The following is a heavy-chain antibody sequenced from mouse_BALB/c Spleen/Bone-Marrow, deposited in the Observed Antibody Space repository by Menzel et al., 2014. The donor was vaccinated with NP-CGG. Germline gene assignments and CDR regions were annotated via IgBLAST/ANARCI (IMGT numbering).Heavy chain of an antibody. CDR1: GFDFSRYW. CDR3: ARLNYYGSLFV. D-gene: IGHD1-1*01. V-gene: IGHV4-1*02. J-gene: IGHJ1*01. Sequence: EVKLMESGGGLVQPGGSLKLSCAASGFDFSRYWMSWVRQAPGKGLEWIGEINPDSSTINYTPSLEDKFIISRDDAKNTLYLQMSKVRSEDTALYYCARLNYYGSLFVWGAGTTVTVSS. CDR2: INPDSSTI.